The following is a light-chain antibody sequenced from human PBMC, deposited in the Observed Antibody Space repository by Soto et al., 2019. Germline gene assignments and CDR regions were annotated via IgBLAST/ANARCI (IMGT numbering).Light chain of an antibody. J-gene: IGKJ4*01. CDR2: GAS. CDR3: QQYGSSPRLT. CDR1: QSLSGY. Sequence: EIVCTQSPATLSLSPGERATLSCRSSQSLSGYLAWYQKKPGQAPRLLIYGASSRATGIPDRFSGSGSGTDFTLTISRLEPEDFAVYYCQQYGSSPRLTFGGGTKVDI. V-gene: IGKV3-20*01.